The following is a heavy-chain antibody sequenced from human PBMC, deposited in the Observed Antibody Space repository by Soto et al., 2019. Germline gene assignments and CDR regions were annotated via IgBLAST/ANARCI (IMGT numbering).Heavy chain of an antibody. Sequence: EVQLVESGGGLVQPGGSLRLSCAASGFTFSGYWMSWVRQAPGKGLEWVANIKQDGSEKYYVGSVKGRFTISRDNAKNSLYLQMNSLRAEDTAVYYCARAQTSGWYVTYWGQGTLVTVSS. V-gene: IGHV3-7*01. CDR2: IKQDGSEK. CDR1: GFTFSGYW. D-gene: IGHD6-19*01. J-gene: IGHJ4*02. CDR3: ARAQTSGWYVTY.